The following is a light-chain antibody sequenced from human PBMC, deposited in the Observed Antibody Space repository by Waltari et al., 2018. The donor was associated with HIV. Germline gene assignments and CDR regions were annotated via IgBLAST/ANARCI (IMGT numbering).Light chain of an antibody. J-gene: IGLJ2*01. Sequence: ELTQPPSVSVSPGQTARITCSGSSSNIGNNYVSWYQQLPGTAPKLLIYDNNKRPSGIPDRFSGSKSGTSATLGITGLQTGDEADYYCGSWDSSLSAVVFGGGTKLTVL. CDR1: SSNIGNNY. CDR2: DNN. CDR3: GSWDSSLSAVV. V-gene: IGLV1-51*01.